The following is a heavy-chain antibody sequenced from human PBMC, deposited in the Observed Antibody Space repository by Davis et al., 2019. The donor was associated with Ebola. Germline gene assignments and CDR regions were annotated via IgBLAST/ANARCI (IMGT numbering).Heavy chain of an antibody. J-gene: IGHJ5*02. CDR1: GGSVSNYY. CDR3: ARDVARGWFDP. CDR2: IYYRGST. Sequence: SETLSLTCTVSGGSVSNYYWSWIRQPPGKGLEWIGYIYYRGSTNYNPSLKSRVTISVDTSKNQFSLKLSSVTAADTAVYYCARDVARGWFDPWGQGTLVTVSS. V-gene: IGHV4-59*02.